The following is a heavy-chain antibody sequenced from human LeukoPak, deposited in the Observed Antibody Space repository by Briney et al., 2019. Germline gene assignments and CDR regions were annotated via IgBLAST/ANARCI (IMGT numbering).Heavy chain of an antibody. Sequence: GGSLRLSCAASGFTFSNYAMSWVRQAPGKGLEWVSAISAGGDSTYYTDSVKGRFTISRDNSKNTLYLQMNSLRAEDTAVYYCAAGGNSDYWGQGTLVTVSS. CDR1: GFTFSNYA. V-gene: IGHV3-23*01. CDR2: ISAGGDST. CDR3: AAGGNSDY. D-gene: IGHD4-23*01. J-gene: IGHJ4*02.